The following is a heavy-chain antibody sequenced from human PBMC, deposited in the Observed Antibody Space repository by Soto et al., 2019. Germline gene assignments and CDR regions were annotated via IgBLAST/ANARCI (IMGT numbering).Heavy chain of an antibody. CDR2: ISGSGGST. CDR3: APPREVAARPNSWYFDL. V-gene: IGHV3-23*01. Sequence: GGSLRLSCAASGFTFSSYAMSWVRQAPGKGLEWVSAISGSGGSTYYADSVKGRFTISRDNSKNTLYLQMNSLRAEDTAVYYCAPPREVAARPNSWYFDLWGRGTLVTVSS. J-gene: IGHJ2*01. D-gene: IGHD6-6*01. CDR1: GFTFSSYA.